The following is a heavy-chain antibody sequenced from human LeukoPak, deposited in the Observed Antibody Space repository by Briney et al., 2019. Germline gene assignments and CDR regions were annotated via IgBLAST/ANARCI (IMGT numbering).Heavy chain of an antibody. Sequence: GGSLRLSCAASGFAFSSYAMHWVRQAPGKGLEWVSGISWNSGSIGYADSVKGRFTISRDNAKNSLYLQMNSLRAEDTAVYYCARDTGTEFDYWGQGTLVTVSS. D-gene: IGHD3/OR15-3a*01. CDR3: ARDTGTEFDY. V-gene: IGHV3-9*01. CDR1: GFAFSSYA. J-gene: IGHJ4*02. CDR2: ISWNSGSI.